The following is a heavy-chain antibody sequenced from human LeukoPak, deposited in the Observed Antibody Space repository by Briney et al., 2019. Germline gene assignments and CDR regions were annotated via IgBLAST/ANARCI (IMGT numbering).Heavy chain of an antibody. CDR3: ARAVGYCSGGSCSTGYFDY. CDR2: ISYDGSNK. J-gene: IGHJ4*02. CDR1: GFTFSSYA. D-gene: IGHD2-15*01. Sequence: GGPLRLSCAASGFTFSSYAMHWVRQAPGKGLEWVAVISYDGSNKYYADSVKGRFTISRDNSKNTLYLQMNSLRAEDTAVYYCARAVGYCSGGSCSTGYFDYWGQGTLVTVSS. V-gene: IGHV3-30*04.